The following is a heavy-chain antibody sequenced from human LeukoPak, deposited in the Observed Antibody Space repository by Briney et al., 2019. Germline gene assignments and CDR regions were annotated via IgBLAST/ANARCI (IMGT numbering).Heavy chain of an antibody. J-gene: IGHJ3*02. Sequence: GGSLRLSCAASGFTVSSNYMSWVRQAPGKGPEWVSVIYSGGSTYYADSVKGRFTISRDNSKNTLYLQMNSLRAEDTAVYYCASPIAVAGNDAFDIWGQGTMVTVSS. CDR2: IYSGGST. V-gene: IGHV3-53*01. D-gene: IGHD6-19*01. CDR3: ASPIAVAGNDAFDI. CDR1: GFTVSSNY.